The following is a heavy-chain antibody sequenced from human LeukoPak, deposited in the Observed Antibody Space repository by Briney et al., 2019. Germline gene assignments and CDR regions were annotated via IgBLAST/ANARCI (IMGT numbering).Heavy chain of an antibody. CDR3: ARGGLGGITAYSNYLFDY. V-gene: IGHV4-61*08. CDR1: GGSISSGGYY. CDR2: IYYSGST. Sequence: SETLSLTCTVSGGSISSGGYYWSWIRQHPGEGLEWIGYIYYSGSTNYNPSLKSRVTISIDTSKNQFSLNLTSVTAADTAVYYCARGGLGGITAYSNYLFDYWGQGTLVTVSS. D-gene: IGHD4-11*01. J-gene: IGHJ4*02.